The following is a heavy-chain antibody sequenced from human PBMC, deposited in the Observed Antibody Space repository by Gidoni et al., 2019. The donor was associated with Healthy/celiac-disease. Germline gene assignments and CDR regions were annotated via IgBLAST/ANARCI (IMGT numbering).Heavy chain of an antibody. D-gene: IGHD3-9*01. Sequence: QVQLVESGGGVVQPGRSLRLSCAASGFTFSSYAMHWVRQAPGKGLEWVAVISYDGSNKYYADSVKGRFTISRDNSKNTLYLQMNSLRAEDTAVYYCARDLNKRPDVYYYYGMDVWGQGTTVTVSS. CDR2: ISYDGSNK. V-gene: IGHV3-30*01. CDR3: ARDLNKRPDVYYYYGMDV. J-gene: IGHJ6*02. CDR1: GFTFSSYA.